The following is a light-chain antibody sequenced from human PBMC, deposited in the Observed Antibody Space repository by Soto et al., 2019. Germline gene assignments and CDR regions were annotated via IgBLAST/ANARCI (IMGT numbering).Light chain of an antibody. CDR2: SAS. Sequence: DLQMTQSPSSLSASGGDRVTITCRASQSISSYLNWYQQKPGKAPKLLIYSASSLQSGVPSRFSGSGSGTDFTLTISSLQPEDFATYYCQQSYSTPCTFGQGTTVEIE. J-gene: IGKJ1*01. V-gene: IGKV1-39*01. CDR3: QQSYSTPCT. CDR1: QSISSY.